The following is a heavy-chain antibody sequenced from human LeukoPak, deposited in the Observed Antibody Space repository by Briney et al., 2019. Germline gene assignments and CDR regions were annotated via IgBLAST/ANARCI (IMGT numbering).Heavy chain of an antibody. Sequence: GESLKISCKGSGYNFTSYWIGWARQVPGKGVEWMGIIYPGDSDTRYSPSFQGQVTISADKSISTAYLQWSSLKASDTAMYYCARHCSSTSCYARFDYLGQGTLLTVSS. CDR2: IYPGDSDT. V-gene: IGHV5-51*01. CDR1: GYNFTSYW. J-gene: IGHJ4*02. CDR3: ARHCSSTSCYARFDY. D-gene: IGHD2-2*01.